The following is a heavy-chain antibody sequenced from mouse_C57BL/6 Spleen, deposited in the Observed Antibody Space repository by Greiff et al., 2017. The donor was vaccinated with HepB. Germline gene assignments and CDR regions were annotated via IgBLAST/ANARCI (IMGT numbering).Heavy chain of an antibody. J-gene: IGHJ4*01. D-gene: IGHD3-2*02. V-gene: IGHV1-76*01. CDR3: ARYGSGYQYYYAMDY. CDR1: GYTFTDYY. Sequence: VQLQQSGAELVRPGASVKLSCKASGYTFTDYYINWVKQRPGQGLEWIARIYPGSGNTYYNEKFKGKATLTAEKSSSTAYMQLSSLTSEDSAVYFCARYGSGYQYYYAMDYWGQGTSVTVSS. CDR2: IYPGSGNT.